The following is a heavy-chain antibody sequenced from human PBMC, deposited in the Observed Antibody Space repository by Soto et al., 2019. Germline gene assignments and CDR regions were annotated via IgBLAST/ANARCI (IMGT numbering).Heavy chain of an antibody. D-gene: IGHD2-15*01. CDR3: AKDKVDHNSVWDPFDM. CDR1: GFTFSDYA. V-gene: IGHV3-23*01. J-gene: IGHJ3*02. CDR2: LGVSNSDT. Sequence: EEQLLESGGGLVQPGGSLRLSCAASGFTFSDYAMSWVRQPPGKGLEWVSGLGVSNSDTHYAASVEGRSTVSRDNCRSTLLLQIKSLRVEDTAVYYCAKDKVDHNSVWDPFDMWGQGTMVTVS.